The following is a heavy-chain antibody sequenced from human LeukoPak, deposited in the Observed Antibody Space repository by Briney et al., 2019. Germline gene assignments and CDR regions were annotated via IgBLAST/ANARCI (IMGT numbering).Heavy chain of an antibody. CDR1: GFTFSSYA. CDR3: AKDRSIAACLPMDV. Sequence: PGGSLRLSCAASGFTFSSYAMSWVRQAPGKGLEWVPAISGSGGSTYYADSVKGRFTISRDNSKNTLYLQMNSLRAEDTAVYYCAKDRSIAACLPMDVWGKGTTVTVSS. CDR2: ISGSGGST. D-gene: IGHD6-6*01. J-gene: IGHJ6*03. V-gene: IGHV3-23*01.